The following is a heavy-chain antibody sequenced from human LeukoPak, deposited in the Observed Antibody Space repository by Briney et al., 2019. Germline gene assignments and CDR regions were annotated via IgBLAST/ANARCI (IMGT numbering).Heavy chain of an antibody. CDR1: GASIDSYY. Sequence: SETLSLTCTISGASIDSYYWGWIRQPPGKGLEWIGSFFYSGSIYYNPSLKSRVTISVDTSKNQFSLKLSSVTAADTAVYYCARVDGSGSYYGLGPYPRPRNNNWFDPWGQGTLVTVSS. D-gene: IGHD3-10*01. J-gene: IGHJ5*02. CDR2: FFYSGSI. V-gene: IGHV4-39*07. CDR3: ARVDGSGSYYGLGPYPRPRNNNWFDP.